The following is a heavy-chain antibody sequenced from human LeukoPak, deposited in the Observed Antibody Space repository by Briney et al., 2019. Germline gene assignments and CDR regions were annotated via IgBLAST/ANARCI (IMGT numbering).Heavy chain of an antibody. CDR1: RFTFSSYA. J-gene: IGHJ4*02. V-gene: IGHV3-23*01. D-gene: IGHD2-21*02. CDR2: ISGSGGST. CDR3: ANDLMGVTPDFDY. Sequence: GGSLRLSCAASRFTFSSYAMSWVRQAPGKGLEWVSAISGSGGSTYYADSVKGRFTISRDNSKNTLYLLMNSLGAEDTAVYYCANDLMGVTPDFDYWRQGTLVTVSS.